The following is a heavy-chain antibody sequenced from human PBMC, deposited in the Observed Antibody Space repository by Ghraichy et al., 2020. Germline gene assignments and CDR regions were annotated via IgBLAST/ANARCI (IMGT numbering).Heavy chain of an antibody. CDR1: GGSFSGYY. Sequence: SETLSLTCAVYGGSFSGYYWSWIRQPPGKGLEWIGEINHSGSTKYNPSLKSRVTISVDTSKNQFSLKLSSVTAADTAVYYCARGRYCSSTSCFRYGMDVWGQGTTVTVSS. V-gene: IGHV4-34*01. D-gene: IGHD2-2*01. CDR3: ARGRYCSSTSCFRYGMDV. J-gene: IGHJ6*02. CDR2: INHSGST.